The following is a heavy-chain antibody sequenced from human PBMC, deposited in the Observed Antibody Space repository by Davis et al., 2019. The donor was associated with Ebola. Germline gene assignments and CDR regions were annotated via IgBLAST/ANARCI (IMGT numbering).Heavy chain of an antibody. D-gene: IGHD1-14*01. CDR1: GFTFTTYW. V-gene: IGHV3-7*01. J-gene: IGHJ6*02. CDR2: IKQDGSEK. CDR3: ARDIPEEYHYYGMDV. Sequence: GESLKISCAASGFTFTTYWMSWLRQAPGKGLEWVANIKQDGSEKYYVDSVKGRFTISRDNAKNSLYLQMNSLRAEDTAVYHCARDIPEEYHYYGMDVWGQGTTVTVSS.